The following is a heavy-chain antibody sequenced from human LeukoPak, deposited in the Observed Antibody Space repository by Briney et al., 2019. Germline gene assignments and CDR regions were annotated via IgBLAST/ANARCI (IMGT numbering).Heavy chain of an antibody. J-gene: IGHJ4*02. D-gene: IGHD6-19*01. V-gene: IGHV3-74*01. CDR1: VFTFSVYW. CDR2: INSDGSSI. Sequence: GGALRLSCAASVFTFSVYWMYWGCAAPGKGLVWVSRINSDGSSISYADSVKGRFTISRDNAKNTLYLQMNSLRAEDTAVYYCAGAVAGTYFDYWGQGTLVTVSS. CDR3: AGAVAGTYFDY.